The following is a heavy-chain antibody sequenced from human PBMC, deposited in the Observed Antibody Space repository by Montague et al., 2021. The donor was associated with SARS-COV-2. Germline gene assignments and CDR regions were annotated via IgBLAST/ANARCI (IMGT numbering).Heavy chain of an antibody. CDR1: GGSFDSDNFF. V-gene: IGHV4-39*01. CDR2: ISNGGRT. J-gene: IGHJ4*02. CDR3: ASHRGYDVVSYYPDF. Sequence: SETLSLTCSVSGGSFDSDNFFWGWIRQPPGKRLEWIGVISNGGRTFDNPSLKSRVTISVHTSRNQLSLNVKSVTAADTAVYYCASHRGYDVVSYYPDFWGQGILVTVSS. D-gene: IGHD3-10*01.